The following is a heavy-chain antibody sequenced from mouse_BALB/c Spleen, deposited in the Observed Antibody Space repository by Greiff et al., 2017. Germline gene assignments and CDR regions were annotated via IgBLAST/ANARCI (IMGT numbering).Heavy chain of an antibody. CDR3: ADYYGSSYDWFAY. Sequence: VQLQQSGAELVKPGASVKLSCTASGFNIKDTYMHWVKQRPEQGLEWIGRIDPANGNTKYDPKFQGKATITADTSANTAYLQLSSLTSEDTAVYYGADYYGSSYDWFAYWGQGTLVTVSA. V-gene: IGHV14-3*02. CDR1: GFNIKDTY. D-gene: IGHD1-1*01. CDR2: IDPANGNT. J-gene: IGHJ3*01.